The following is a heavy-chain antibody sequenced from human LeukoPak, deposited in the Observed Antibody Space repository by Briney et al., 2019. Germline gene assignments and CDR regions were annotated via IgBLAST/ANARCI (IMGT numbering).Heavy chain of an antibody. CDR3: ARSAAQFRDAFDI. J-gene: IGHJ3*02. V-gene: IGHV3-33*08. CDR2: IWYDGSNK. CDR1: GFTFSSYG. Sequence: PGGSLRLSCAASGFTFSSYGMHWVRQAPGKGLEWVAVIWYDGSNKYYADSVKDRFTISRDNSKNTLYLQMNSLRAEDTAVYYCARSAAQFRDAFDIWGQGTMVTVSS. D-gene: IGHD6-25*01.